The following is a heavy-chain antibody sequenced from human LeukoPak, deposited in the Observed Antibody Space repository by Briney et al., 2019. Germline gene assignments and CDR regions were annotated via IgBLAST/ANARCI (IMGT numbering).Heavy chain of an antibody. J-gene: IGHJ5*02. D-gene: IGHD3-10*01. CDR1: GGSICSYY. V-gene: IGHV4-59*01. Sequence: PSETLSLTCTVSGGSICSYYWSWIRQPPGKGLEWIGYIYYSGSTNYSPSLKSRVTISVDTSKNQFSLKLSSVTAADTAAYYCARDQGLSMVRGVIPNWFDPWGQGTLVTVSS. CDR2: IYYSGST. CDR3: ARDQGLSMVRGVIPNWFDP.